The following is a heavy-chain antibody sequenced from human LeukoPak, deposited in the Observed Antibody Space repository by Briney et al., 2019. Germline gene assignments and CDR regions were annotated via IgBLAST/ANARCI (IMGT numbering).Heavy chain of an antibody. Sequence: TGGSLRLSCAASGFTFSSYAMSWVRQAPGKGLEWVSAISGSGGSTYYADFVKGRFTISRDNSKNTLYLQMNSLRAEDTAVYYCAKAGYSSSWYYEGNWFDPWGQGTLVTVSS. D-gene: IGHD6-13*01. V-gene: IGHV3-23*01. CDR3: AKAGYSSSWYYEGNWFDP. CDR2: ISGSGGST. J-gene: IGHJ5*02. CDR1: GFTFSSYA.